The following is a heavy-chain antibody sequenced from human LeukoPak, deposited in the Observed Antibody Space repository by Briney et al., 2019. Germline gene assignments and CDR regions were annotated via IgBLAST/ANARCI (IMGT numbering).Heavy chain of an antibody. CDR1: GYSFNTYW. CDR3: ARARYCSGGSCYAEY. CDR2: IYGGDSDT. Sequence: GESLKISCKGSGYSFNTYWIGWVRQMPGKGLEWMGIIYGGDSDTIYSPSFQGQVTISADKSTSTASLQWSSLKASDTAMYYCARARYCSGGSCYAEYWGQGTLVTVSS. D-gene: IGHD2-15*01. V-gene: IGHV5-51*01. J-gene: IGHJ4*02.